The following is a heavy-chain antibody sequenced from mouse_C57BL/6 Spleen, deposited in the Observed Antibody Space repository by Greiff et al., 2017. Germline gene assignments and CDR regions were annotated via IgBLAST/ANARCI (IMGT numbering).Heavy chain of an antibody. CDR3: AIGPPTVVAKDYAMDY. J-gene: IGHJ4*01. CDR2: IWRGGST. Sequence: VQLQQSGPGLVQPSQSLSITCTVSGFSLTSYGVHWVRPSPGKGLEWLGVIWRGGSTDYNAAFMSRLSITKDNSKSQVFFKMNSLQADDTAIYYCAIGPPTVVAKDYAMDYWGQGTSVTVSS. D-gene: IGHD1-1*01. V-gene: IGHV2-5*01. CDR1: GFSLTSYG.